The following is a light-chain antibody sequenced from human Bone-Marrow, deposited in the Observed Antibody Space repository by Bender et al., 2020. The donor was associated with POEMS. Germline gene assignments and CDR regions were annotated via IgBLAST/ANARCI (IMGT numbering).Light chain of an antibody. J-gene: IGLJ3*02. CDR3: CSYAGDSTLV. CDR1: NNDVGGYNL. V-gene: IGLV2-23*02. Sequence: QSALTQPASVSGSPGQSITISCTGSNNDVGGYNLVSWYQHHPGKAPKFLIYEVSRRPSGVSNRFSGSKSGNPVSLTISGLQAEDAAVYYCCSYAGDSTLVFGGGTRLTVL. CDR2: EVS.